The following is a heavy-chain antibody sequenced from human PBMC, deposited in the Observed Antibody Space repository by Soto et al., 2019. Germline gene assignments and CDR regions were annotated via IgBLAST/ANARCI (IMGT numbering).Heavy chain of an antibody. CDR1: GYTFTSYG. D-gene: IGHD1-26*01. Sequence: ASVKVSCKASGYTFTSYGISWVRQAPGQGLEWMGWISAYNYNTNYAQKLQGRVTMTTDTSTSTAYMELRSLRSDDTAVYYCARSWDLPSPFDYWGQGTLVTVSS. J-gene: IGHJ4*02. V-gene: IGHV1-18*01. CDR3: ARSWDLPSPFDY. CDR2: ISAYNYNT.